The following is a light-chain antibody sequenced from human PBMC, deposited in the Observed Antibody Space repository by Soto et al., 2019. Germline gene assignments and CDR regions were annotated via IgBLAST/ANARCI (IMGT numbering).Light chain of an antibody. Sequence: RVTISCSGSSSNIGGNSVSWYQQLPGTASKLLIYDDDKRPSGIPDRFSGSKSGTSATLGITGFQTGDEADYYCGSWDSSLSAYVFGTGTKVTVL. J-gene: IGLJ1*01. V-gene: IGLV1-51*01. CDR2: DDD. CDR1: SSNIGGNS. CDR3: GSWDSSLSAYV.